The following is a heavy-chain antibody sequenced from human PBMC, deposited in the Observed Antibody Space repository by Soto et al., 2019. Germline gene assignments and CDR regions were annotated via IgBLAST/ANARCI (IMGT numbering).Heavy chain of an antibody. V-gene: IGHV4-31*03. CDR1: GGSISSGGYY. Sequence: SETLSLTCTVSGGSISSGGYYWSWIRQHPGKGLEWIGYIYYSGSTYYNPSLKSRVTISVDTSKNQFSLKLSSVTAADTAVYYCARSSGSYWYNWFDPWGQGTLVTVSS. CDR2: IYYSGST. D-gene: IGHD1-26*01. CDR3: ARSSGSYWYNWFDP. J-gene: IGHJ5*02.